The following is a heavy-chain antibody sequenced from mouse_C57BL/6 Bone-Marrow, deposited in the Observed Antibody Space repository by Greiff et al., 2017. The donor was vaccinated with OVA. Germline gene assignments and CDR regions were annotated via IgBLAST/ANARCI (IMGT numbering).Heavy chain of an antibody. J-gene: IGHJ1*03. Sequence: VQLQQPGAELVKPGASVKLSCKASGYTFTSYWMHWVKQRPGQGLEWIGMIPPNSGSNNYNEKFKSKATLTVDKSSSAAYMQLRSLTSEDFAVYYCARSDCYYGDSDWYFDVWGTGTTVTVSS. CDR3: ARSDCYYGDSDWYFDV. D-gene: IGHD2-13*01. CDR2: IPPNSGSN. CDR1: GYTFTSYW. V-gene: IGHV1-64*01.